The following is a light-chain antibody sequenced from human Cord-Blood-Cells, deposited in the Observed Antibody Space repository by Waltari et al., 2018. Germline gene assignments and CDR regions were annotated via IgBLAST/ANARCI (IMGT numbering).Light chain of an antibody. CDR3: QQRSNWPLT. J-gene: IGKJ4*01. Sequence: EIVLTQSPATLSLSPGVRAILSCRASQSVSSYLAWYQQKPGQAPRLLIYDASNRATGIPARFSGSGSGTDFTLTISSLEPEDFAVYYCQQRSNWPLTFGGGTKVEIK. V-gene: IGKV3-11*01. CDR1: QSVSSY. CDR2: DAS.